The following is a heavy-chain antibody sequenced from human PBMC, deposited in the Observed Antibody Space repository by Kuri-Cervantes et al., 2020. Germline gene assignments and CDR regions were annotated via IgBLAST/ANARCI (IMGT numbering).Heavy chain of an antibody. CDR1: GFTFSSYS. CDR2: ICSSSSYI. CDR3: ARDPRSCSSTSCYQDN. J-gene: IGHJ4*02. Sequence: GGSLRLSCAASGFTFSSYSMNWVRQAPGKGLEWVSSICSSSSYIYYADSVKGRFTISRDNAKNSLYLQMNSLRAEDTAVYYCARDPRSCSSTSCYQDNWGQGTLVTVSS. V-gene: IGHV3-21*01. D-gene: IGHD2-2*01.